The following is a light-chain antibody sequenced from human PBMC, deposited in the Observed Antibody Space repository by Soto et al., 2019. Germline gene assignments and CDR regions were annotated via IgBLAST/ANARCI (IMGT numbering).Light chain of an antibody. CDR3: QHYGSTVIT. V-gene: IGKV3-20*01. J-gene: IGKJ5*01. CDR1: QSVVNNY. Sequence: ENVLTQSPDTLSLSPGERATLSCRAGQSVVNNYLAWYQQKPGQAPRLLMYRASTRATGIADRFSGSGSGTDFTLTISRLEPEDFAVYYWQHYGSTVITFGQGTRLEMK. CDR2: RAS.